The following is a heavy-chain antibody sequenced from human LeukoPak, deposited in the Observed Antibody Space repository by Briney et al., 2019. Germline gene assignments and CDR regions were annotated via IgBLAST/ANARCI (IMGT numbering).Heavy chain of an antibody. Sequence: GGSLRLSCAASGFTFDDYAMHWVRQAPGKGLEGVSGISWNSGSICYADSVKCRFTISRDKATNSLYLPMNSLRAEDTALYYCAKGLGGLYSSGWYYYYGMDVWGQGTTVTVSS. D-gene: IGHD6-19*01. CDR2: ISWNSGSI. J-gene: IGHJ6*02. V-gene: IGHV3-9*01. CDR3: AKGLGGLYSSGWYYYYGMDV. CDR1: GFTFDDYA.